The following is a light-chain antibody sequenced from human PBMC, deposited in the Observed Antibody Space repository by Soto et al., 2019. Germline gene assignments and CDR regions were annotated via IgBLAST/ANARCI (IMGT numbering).Light chain of an antibody. CDR3: QPYGSTPCT. CDR1: QRVTISY. Sequence: EIVLTQFPGTLSLSPGERATLSCRASQRVTISYLAWYQQRPGQAPRLLIYATSSRAPGIPHRFSGRGSGADFILTFTVLDPEDFSVYFCQPYGSTPCTFGQGTKVEIK. V-gene: IGKV3-20*01. CDR2: ATS. J-gene: IGKJ1*01.